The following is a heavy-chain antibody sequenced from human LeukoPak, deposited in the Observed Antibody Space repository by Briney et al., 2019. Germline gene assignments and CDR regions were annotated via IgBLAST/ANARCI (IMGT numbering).Heavy chain of an antibody. V-gene: IGHV3-74*01. J-gene: IGHJ4*02. CDR2: INNDGSTT. D-gene: IGHD2-2*01. Sequence: GGSLRLSCAASGFAFSSYWMHWVRQAPGKGLVWVSHINNDGSTTDYADSVKGRFTIARDNAQNTLYLQMPSLRAEDTAVYYCASAYCSSTSCHRGSYFDYWGQGPLVTVSS. CDR3: ASAYCSSTSCHRGSYFDY. CDR1: GFAFSSYW.